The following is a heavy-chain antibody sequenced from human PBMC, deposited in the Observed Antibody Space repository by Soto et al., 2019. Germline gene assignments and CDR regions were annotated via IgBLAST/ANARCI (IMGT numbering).Heavy chain of an antibody. Sequence: QITLKESGPTLLEPTQTLTLTCSYSGFSRTSSGVGVGWLRQAPGKALECLGIIYWDGDRRYNPSLRQRLTITKDTSKNQGVLTMTYTEPVDTATYYCAHRVPYNSYWDVGWFDPWGQGTLVTVS. J-gene: IGHJ5*02. D-gene: IGHD1-20*01. CDR3: AHRVPYNSYWDVGWFDP. CDR2: IYWDGDR. CDR1: GFSRTSSGVG. V-gene: IGHV2-5*02.